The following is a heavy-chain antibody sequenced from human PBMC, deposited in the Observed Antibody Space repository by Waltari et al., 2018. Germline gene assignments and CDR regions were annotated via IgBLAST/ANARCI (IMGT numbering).Heavy chain of an antibody. D-gene: IGHD1-26*01. CDR2: IHRSGRS. Sequence: WSWVRQPPEKGLEWIGQIHRSGRSNYNPSLESRVTISLDTSNRQFSLKLTSTTAADTAVYYCARDRCIGLYFDSWGQGTLVTVSP. V-gene: IGHV4-4*02. J-gene: IGHJ4*02. CDR3: ARDRCIGLYFDS.